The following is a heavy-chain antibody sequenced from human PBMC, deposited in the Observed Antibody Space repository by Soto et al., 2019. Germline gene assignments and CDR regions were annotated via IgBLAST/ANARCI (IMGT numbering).Heavy chain of an antibody. D-gene: IGHD6-19*01. CDR3: ARDVAVGLVDY. CDR1: GYTFTSYG. CDR2: ISAYNGNT. V-gene: IGHV1-18*01. Sequence: QVQLVQSGAEVKKPGASVKVSCKASGYTFTSYGISWVRQAPGQGLEWMGWISAYNGNTKSAQKLQGRGTMTTDTATSTAYMELRSRRSDDTAVYYCARDVAVGLVDYWGQGTLVTVSS. J-gene: IGHJ4*02.